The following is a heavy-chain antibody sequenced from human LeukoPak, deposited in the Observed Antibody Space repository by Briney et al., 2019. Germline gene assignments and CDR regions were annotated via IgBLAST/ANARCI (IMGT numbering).Heavy chain of an antibody. CDR3: ASWFLTGYTYYYYYGMDV. CDR1: GYTFTSYY. Sequence: GASVKVSCKASGYTFTSYYMHWVRQAPGQGLEWMGIINPSGGSTSYAQKFQGRVTMTRDTSTSTVYMELSSLRSEDTAVYYCASWFLTGYTYYYYYGMDVWGQGTTVTVSS. V-gene: IGHV1-46*01. CDR2: INPSGGST. J-gene: IGHJ6*02. D-gene: IGHD3-9*01.